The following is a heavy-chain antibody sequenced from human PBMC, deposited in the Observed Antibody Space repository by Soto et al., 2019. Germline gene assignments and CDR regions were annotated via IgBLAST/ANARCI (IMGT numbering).Heavy chain of an antibody. D-gene: IGHD6-13*01. J-gene: IGHJ3*02. CDR1: GFTFSSYA. Sequence: QVQLVESGGGVVQPGRSLRLSCAASGFTFSSYAMHWVRQAPGKGLEWVAVISYDGSNKYYADSVKGRFTISRDNSKNTLNLQMNSLRAEDTAVYYCARSSYSSSETHDAFDIWGQGTMVTVSS. CDR2: ISYDGSNK. CDR3: ARSSYSSSETHDAFDI. V-gene: IGHV3-30-3*01.